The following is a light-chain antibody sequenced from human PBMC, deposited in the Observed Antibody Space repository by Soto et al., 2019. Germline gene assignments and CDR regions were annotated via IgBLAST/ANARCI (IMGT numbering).Light chain of an antibody. Sequence: EIVLTQSPGTLSLSPGERATLSCRASQSVSSSYLAWYQQKPGQAPRLLIYGASSRDTGIPDRFSGSGSETDVTLTISRLEPEDFAVYYCQQYGSSSWTFGQGTKVEIK. J-gene: IGKJ1*01. CDR2: GAS. CDR3: QQYGSSSWT. V-gene: IGKV3-20*01. CDR1: QSVSSSY.